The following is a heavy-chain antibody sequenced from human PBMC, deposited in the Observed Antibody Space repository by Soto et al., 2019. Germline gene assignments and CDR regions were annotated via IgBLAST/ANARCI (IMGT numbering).Heavy chain of an antibody. J-gene: IGHJ6*02. V-gene: IGHV3-30*03. CDR3: ARDRIAAASYYYGMDV. Sequence: GGSLRLSCAASGFTFSSYGMSWVRQAPGKGLEWVAVISYDGSNKYYADSVKGRFTISRDNSKNTLYLQMNSLRAEDTAVYYCARDRIAAASYYYGMDVWGQGTTVTVSS. D-gene: IGHD6-13*01. CDR2: ISYDGSNK. CDR1: GFTFSSYG.